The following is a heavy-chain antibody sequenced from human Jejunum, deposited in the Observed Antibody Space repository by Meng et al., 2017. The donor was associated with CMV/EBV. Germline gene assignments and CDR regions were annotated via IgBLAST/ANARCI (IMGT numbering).Heavy chain of an antibody. CDR2: LYYSGTT. CDR3: ARGTPYCGGDCYYFDS. CDR1: GAIRSEAYY. Sequence: GAIRSEAYYWSWTRQSPGKGLEWIGSLYYSGTTHYNPSLKSRVTVSVDTSRNQFSLKLSSVTAADTAVYFCARGTPYCGGDCYYFDSWGQGILVTVSS. D-gene: IGHD2-21*02. J-gene: IGHJ4*02. V-gene: IGHV4-39*07.